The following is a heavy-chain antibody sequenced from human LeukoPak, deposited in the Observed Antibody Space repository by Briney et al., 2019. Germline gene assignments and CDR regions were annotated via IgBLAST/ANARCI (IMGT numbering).Heavy chain of an antibody. J-gene: IGHJ4*02. CDR2: IRYDGSNK. D-gene: IGHD2-2*01. CDR1: GFTFSSYG. V-gene: IGHV3-30*02. Sequence: GGSLRLSCAASGFTFSSYGMHWVRQAPGKGLEWVAFIRYDGSNKYYADSVKGRFTISRDNSKNTLYLQMNSLRAEDTAVYYCANVPRCCSSTSCYVLGDYWGQGTLVTVSS. CDR3: ANVPRCCSSTSCYVLGDY.